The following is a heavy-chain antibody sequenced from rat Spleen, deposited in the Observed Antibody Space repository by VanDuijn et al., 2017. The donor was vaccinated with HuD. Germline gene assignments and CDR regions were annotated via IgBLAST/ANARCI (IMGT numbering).Heavy chain of an antibody. CDR1: GFTFSDSY. Sequence: EVQLAESGGGLVQPGRSLKLSCAASGFTFSDSYMAWVRQAPTTGLEWVASISSDGGNTYYRNSVKGRFTTSRDNAQSSLYLQMDSLRSEDTATYYCTTRTRGTVDYWGQGVMVTVSS. CDR2: ISSDGGNT. CDR3: TTRTRGTVDY. V-gene: IGHV5-20*01. D-gene: IGHD4-3*01. J-gene: IGHJ2*01.